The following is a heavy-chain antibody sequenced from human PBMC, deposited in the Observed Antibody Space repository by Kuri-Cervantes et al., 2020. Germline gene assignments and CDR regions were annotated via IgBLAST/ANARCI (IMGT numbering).Heavy chain of an antibody. CDR3: ARDRSRSGWFSTLYDY. Sequence: GGSLRLSCAASGFTFNNYAMAWVRQAPGKGLEWVSTISGTGGSGVGTYYADSVKGRFTISRDNSKNTLYLQMKSLRAEDTAIYYCARDRSRSGWFSTLYDYWGQGTLVTVSS. CDR2: ISGTGGSGVGT. J-gene: IGHJ4*02. D-gene: IGHD6-19*01. CDR1: GFTFNNYA. V-gene: IGHV3-23*01.